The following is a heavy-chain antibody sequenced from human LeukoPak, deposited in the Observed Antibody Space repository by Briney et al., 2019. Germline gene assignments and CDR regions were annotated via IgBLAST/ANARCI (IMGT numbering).Heavy chain of an antibody. Sequence: ASVKVSCKASGYTFTGYYMHWARQAPGQGLEWMGWINPNSGGTNYAQKFQGRVTMTRDTSISTAYMELSRLRSDDTAVYYCARDNELRVAPSAFDIWGQGTMVTVSS. CDR2: INPNSGGT. CDR1: GYTFTGYY. J-gene: IGHJ3*02. V-gene: IGHV1-2*02. CDR3: ARDNELRVAPSAFDI. D-gene: IGHD1-1*01.